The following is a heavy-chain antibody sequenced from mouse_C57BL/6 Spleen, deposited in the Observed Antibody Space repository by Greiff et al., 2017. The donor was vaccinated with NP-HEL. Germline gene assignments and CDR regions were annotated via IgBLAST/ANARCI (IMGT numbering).Heavy chain of an antibody. CDR1: GYTFTSYW. V-gene: IGHV1-52*01. J-gene: IGHJ4*01. Sequence: QVQLQQPGAELVRPGSSVKLSCKASGYTFTSYWMHWVKQRPIQGLEWIGNIDPSDSETHYNQKFKDKATLTVDKSSSTAYMQLSSLTSDDSAVYYCARYDYDGYAMDYWGQGTSVTVSS. CDR3: ARYDYDGYAMDY. CDR2: IDPSDSET. D-gene: IGHD2-4*01.